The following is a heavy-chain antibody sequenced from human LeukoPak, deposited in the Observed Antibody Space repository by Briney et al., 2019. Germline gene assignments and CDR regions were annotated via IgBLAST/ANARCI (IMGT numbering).Heavy chain of an antibody. CDR1: GYTFTSYG. CDR3: ARTNYLSESYHIY. V-gene: IGHV1-18*01. Sequence: ASAKVSCKASGYTFTSYGISWVRQAPGQGLEWMGWISPYSGNTNYAQSLQGRVTVTSDTSTSTAYMELRSLTSDDTAVYYCARTNYLSESYHIYWGQGTLVTVSS. J-gene: IGHJ4*02. D-gene: IGHD3-10*01. CDR2: ISPYSGNT.